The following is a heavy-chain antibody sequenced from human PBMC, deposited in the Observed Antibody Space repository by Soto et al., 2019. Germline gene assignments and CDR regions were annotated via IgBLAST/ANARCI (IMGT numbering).Heavy chain of an antibody. CDR1: GDSVYRGGPP. CDR2: TYYRSKWYN. CDR3: ARHRIVASVHC. J-gene: IGHJ4*01. D-gene: IGHD2-15*01. V-gene: IGHV6-1*01. Sequence: SPTLYLKCVIYGDSVYRGGPPWNWNRQSPSRGLEWLGRTYYRSKWYNDYAVSVKSRITINPDTSKNQFSLQLNSVTPEDTAVSYCARHRIVASVHCLGHGTLVTVSS.